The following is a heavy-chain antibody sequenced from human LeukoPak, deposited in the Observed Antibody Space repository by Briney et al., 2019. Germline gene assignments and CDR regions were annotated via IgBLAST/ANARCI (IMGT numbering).Heavy chain of an antibody. CDR2: IYPGDSDT. J-gene: IGHJ3*02. D-gene: IGHD6-6*01. CDR3: ARASIAARFDVFDI. V-gene: IGHV5-51*01. CDR1: GYRFTSYW. Sequence: GESLQISCKGSGYRFTSYWIGWVRQMPGKGLEWMGIIYPGDSDTRYSPSFQGQVTISADKSISTAYLQWSSLKASDTAMYYCARASIAARFDVFDIWGQGTKVTASS.